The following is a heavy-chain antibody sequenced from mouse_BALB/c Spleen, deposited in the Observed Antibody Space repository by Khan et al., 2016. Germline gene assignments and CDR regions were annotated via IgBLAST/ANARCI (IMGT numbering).Heavy chain of an antibody. Sequence: EVQLQESGPGLVKPSQSLTLTCSGTGYSITSDYYWNWIRQFPRNTLEWVDYISYDGFNNYNPSLKNRIPITRDTSKNQVFLKLNSVPTEDTATYYCTRDPSDDGYYVPFAYWGQGTLVTVSA. CDR2: ISYDGFN. D-gene: IGHD2-3*01. CDR3: TRDPSDDGYYVPFAY. J-gene: IGHJ3*01. V-gene: IGHV3-6*02. CDR1: GYSITSDYY.